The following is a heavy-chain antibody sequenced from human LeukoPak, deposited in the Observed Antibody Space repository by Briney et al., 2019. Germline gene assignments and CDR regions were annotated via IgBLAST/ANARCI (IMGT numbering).Heavy chain of an antibody. V-gene: IGHV5-51*01. CDR1: GYSFTSYW. CDR2: IYPGDSDT. Sequence: GESLKISCKGSGYSFTSYWIGWVRLMPGKGLEWMGIIYPGDSDTRYSPSFQGQVTISADKSISTAYLQWSSLKASDTAMYYCARQKNGAYYYYGMDVWGQGTTVTVSS. CDR3: ARQKNGAYYYYGMDV. J-gene: IGHJ6*02. D-gene: IGHD2-8*01.